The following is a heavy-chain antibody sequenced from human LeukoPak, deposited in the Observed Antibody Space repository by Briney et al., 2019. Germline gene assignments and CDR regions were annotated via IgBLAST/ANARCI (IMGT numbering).Heavy chain of an antibody. CDR2: ISGSGGST. CDR3: AKGAGWERWLQYDY. D-gene: IGHD5-24*01. CDR1: GFTFSSYA. Sequence: GGSLRLSCAASGFTFSSYAMSWVRQAPGEGLGWVSAISGSGGSTYYADSVKGRFTISRDNSKNTLYLQMNSLRAEDTAVYYCAKGAGWERWLQYDYWGQGTLVTVSS. J-gene: IGHJ4*02. V-gene: IGHV3-23*01.